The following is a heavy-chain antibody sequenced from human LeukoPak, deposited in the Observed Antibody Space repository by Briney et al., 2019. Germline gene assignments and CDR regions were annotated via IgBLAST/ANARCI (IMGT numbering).Heavy chain of an antibody. CDR1: GFTFSGYG. CDR3: ARDRHCVNGLCHNSPGMDV. J-gene: IGHJ6*02. V-gene: IGHV3-33*01. Sequence: GGSLRLSCAASGFTFSGYGMHWVRLAPGKGLEWVADIWFDGKNEHFAASVKGRFAISRDNSKKAMYLQINSLRAEDTAVYYCARDRHCVNGLCHNSPGMDVWGRGTTVTVSS. D-gene: IGHD2-8*01. CDR2: IWFDGKNE.